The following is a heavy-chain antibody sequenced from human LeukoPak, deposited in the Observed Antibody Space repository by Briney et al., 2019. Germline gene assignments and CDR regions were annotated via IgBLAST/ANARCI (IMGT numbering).Heavy chain of an antibody. Sequence: PGGSLRLSCAASGFTFSSYWMSWVRQAPGKGLEWVSSISSSSSYIYYADSVKGRFTISRDNAKNSLYLQMNSLRAEDTAVYYCARDWTHSSGWFDYWGQGTLVTVSS. CDR3: ARDWTHSSGWFDY. D-gene: IGHD6-19*01. J-gene: IGHJ4*02. CDR1: GFTFSSYW. CDR2: ISSSSSYI. V-gene: IGHV3-21*01.